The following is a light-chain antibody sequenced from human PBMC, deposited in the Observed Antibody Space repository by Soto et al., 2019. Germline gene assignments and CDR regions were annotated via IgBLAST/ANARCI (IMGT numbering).Light chain of an antibody. V-gene: IGLV2-14*01. CDR3: SSYTSSSPSEV. J-gene: IGLJ3*02. CDR2: DVS. CDR1: SSDVGGYNY. Sequence: QSALTQPASVSGSPGQSITISCTGTSSDVGGYNYVSWYQQHPGKAPKLMIYDVSNRPSGVSNRFSGSKSGNTASLTISGLQAEDEADYYFSSYTSSSPSEVFGGGTKLTVL.